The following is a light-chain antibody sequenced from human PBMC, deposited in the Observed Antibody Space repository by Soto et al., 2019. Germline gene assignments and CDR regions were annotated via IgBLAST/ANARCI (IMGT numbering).Light chain of an antibody. V-gene: IGKV1-39*01. Sequence: DIQMTQSPSSLSASVGDRVTITCRASQSISSYLNWYQQKPGKAPKLLIYAASSLQSGVPSRFSGSGSGTDFTLTISSLQPEYFAIYYCQQSYSTPPTFGLGTRVDI. CDR1: QSISSY. J-gene: IGKJ3*01. CDR2: AAS. CDR3: QQSYSTPPT.